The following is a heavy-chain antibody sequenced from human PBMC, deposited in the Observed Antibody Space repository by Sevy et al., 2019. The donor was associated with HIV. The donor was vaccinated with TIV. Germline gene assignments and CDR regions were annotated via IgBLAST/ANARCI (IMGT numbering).Heavy chain of an antibody. CDR2: IKQDGSEN. Sequence: GGSLRLSCAASGFTFSSYWMTWVRQAPGKGLEWVANIKQDGSENYHVASVKGRFTISRDNAKNSLYLQMNSLRDEDTAVYYCAGGSGDYWGQGTLVTVSS. CDR1: GFTFSSYW. V-gene: IGHV3-7*01. CDR3: AGGSGDY. J-gene: IGHJ4*02.